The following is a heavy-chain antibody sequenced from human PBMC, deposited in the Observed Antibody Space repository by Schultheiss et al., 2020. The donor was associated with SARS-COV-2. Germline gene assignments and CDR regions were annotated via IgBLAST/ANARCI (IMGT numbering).Heavy chain of an antibody. CDR2: IYTSGST. V-gene: IGHV4-4*07. D-gene: IGHD3-22*01. J-gene: IGHJ5*02. Sequence: SETLSLTCTVSGGSISSYYWSWIRQPAGKGLEWIGRIYTSGSTNYNPSLKSRVTMSVDTSKNQFSLKLSSVTAADTAVYYCASQYYYDSSGYPPPWGQGTLVTVSS. CDR1: GGSISSYY. CDR3: ASQYYYDSSGYPPP.